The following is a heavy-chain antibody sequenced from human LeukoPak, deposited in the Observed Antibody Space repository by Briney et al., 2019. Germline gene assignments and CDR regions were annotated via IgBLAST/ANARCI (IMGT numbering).Heavy chain of an antibody. CDR1: GDSLSSVTW. V-gene: IGHV4-4*02. Sequence: SETLSLTCSVSGDSLSSVTWWTWVRQPPGKGLEWIGEIYHTGSTNYNPSLKSRVTISVDTSKNQFSLKLSSVTAADTAVYYCARGQPRITIFGVVSHFDYWGQGTLVTVSS. CDR2: IYHTGST. CDR3: ARGQPRITIFGVVSHFDY. D-gene: IGHD3-3*01. J-gene: IGHJ4*02.